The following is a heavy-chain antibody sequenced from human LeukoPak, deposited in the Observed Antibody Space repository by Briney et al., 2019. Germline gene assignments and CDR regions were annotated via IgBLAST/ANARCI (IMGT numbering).Heavy chain of an antibody. D-gene: IGHD3-10*01. CDR3: ARLPSGTLNPPFDY. Sequence: SETLSLTCTVSGGSLYNHYWSCIRQPPGKGLESIGYIYYSGSTIYNPSLKSRVTISVDTSKNQFSLKLTSVTAADTAVYYCARLPSGTLNPPFDYWGQGSLVTVSS. CDR2: IYYSGST. J-gene: IGHJ4*02. V-gene: IGHV4-59*08. CDR1: GGSLYNHY.